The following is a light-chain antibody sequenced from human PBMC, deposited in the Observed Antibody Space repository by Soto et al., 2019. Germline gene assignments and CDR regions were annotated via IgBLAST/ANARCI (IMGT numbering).Light chain of an antibody. CDR1: ISDVGGYNY. J-gene: IGLJ1*01. V-gene: IGLV2-14*01. CDR3: SSYTSRGTYV. Sequence: QPVLTQPASVSGSPGQSLTISCTGTISDVGGYNYVSWYQQHPGKAPKLVIYEVSHRPSGISNRFSGSKSGNTASLTISGLQAEDEADYYCSSYTSRGTYVFGTGTKLTVL. CDR2: EVS.